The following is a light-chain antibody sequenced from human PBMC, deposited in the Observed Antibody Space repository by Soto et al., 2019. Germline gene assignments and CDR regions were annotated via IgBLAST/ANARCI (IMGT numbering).Light chain of an antibody. Sequence: EIVLTQSPGTLSLSPGERATLSCRASQSVRSSYLAWYQQKLGQAPRLLIYGVSNRATGIPDRFSGSGSGTDFXXTISRLESEDFAVYYCQQYGTSPRTFGQGTKVEIK. J-gene: IGKJ1*01. CDR3: QQYGTSPRT. CDR1: QSVRSSY. CDR2: GVS. V-gene: IGKV3-20*01.